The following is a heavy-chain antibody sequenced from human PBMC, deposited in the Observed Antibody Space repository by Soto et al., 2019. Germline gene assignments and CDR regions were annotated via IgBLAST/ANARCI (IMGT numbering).Heavy chain of an antibody. CDR3: TVGALISVQN. J-gene: IGHJ1*01. CDR2: IYYSGST. V-gene: IGHV4-39*01. CDR1: GGSISSSSYY. Sequence: PSETLSLTCTVSGGSISSSSYYWGWIRQPPGKGLEWIGYIYYSGSTYSNPSLKSRVTISVDTSKNQFSLKLSSVTAADTAVYYCTVGALISVQNWGQGTL. D-gene: IGHD1-26*01.